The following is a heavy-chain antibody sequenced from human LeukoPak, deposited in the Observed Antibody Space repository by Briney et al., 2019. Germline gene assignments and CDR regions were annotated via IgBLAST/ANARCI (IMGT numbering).Heavy chain of an antibody. D-gene: IGHD2/OR15-2a*01. J-gene: IGHJ5*02. Sequence: ASVKVSCKASGYTFTGYYLHWVRQAPGQGLEWMGWINANSGGTNYAQKFQGRVTMTRDTSISTAYMELRSLRSDDSAVYYCARGSGVGDFLSWFGLWGQGTLVTVSS. CDR3: ARGSGVGDFLSWFGL. CDR2: INANSGGT. CDR1: GYTFTGYY. V-gene: IGHV1-2*02.